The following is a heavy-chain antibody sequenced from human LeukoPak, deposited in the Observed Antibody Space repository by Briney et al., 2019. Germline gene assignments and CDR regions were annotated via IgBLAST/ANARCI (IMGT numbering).Heavy chain of an antibody. V-gene: IGHV3-48*03. Sequence: GGSLRLSCAASGFTFSSYEMNWVRQAPGKGLEWVSYISRSGSSIYYADSVRGRFTISRDNTKNSLYLQMNSLRAEDTAVYYCARDPSGSYYSTFDYWGQGTLVTVSP. CDR3: ARDPSGSYYSTFDY. CDR1: GFTFSSYE. CDR2: ISRSGSSI. J-gene: IGHJ4*02. D-gene: IGHD1-26*01.